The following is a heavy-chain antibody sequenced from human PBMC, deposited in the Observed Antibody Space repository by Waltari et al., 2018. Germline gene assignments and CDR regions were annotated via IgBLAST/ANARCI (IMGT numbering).Heavy chain of an antibody. CDR3: VRDNSGLDF. CDR1: GFTFRNFA. D-gene: IGHD6-19*01. V-gene: IGHV3-33*08. CDR2: IWNDASKK. J-gene: IGHJ4*02. Sequence: VQLVESGGGLIQPGGSLRLSCAASGFTFRNFAMHWVRQAPGKGLEWVAVIWNDASKKYYADSVKGRFTISRDNSKNIQYLQMNSLRAEDTAVYYCVRDNSGLDFWGQGTLVTVSS.